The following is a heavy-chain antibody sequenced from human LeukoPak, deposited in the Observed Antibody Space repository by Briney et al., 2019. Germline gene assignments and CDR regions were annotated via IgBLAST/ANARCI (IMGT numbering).Heavy chain of an antibody. Sequence: PGGSLRLSCAASGFTFSSYAMNWVRQAPGKGLAWVSGINNSGGSTYYADSVKGRFTISRDNSKNTLYLQMNSLRAEDTAVYYCAKDYYDSSGYYSGAFDIWGQGTMVTVSS. D-gene: IGHD3-22*01. V-gene: IGHV3-23*01. CDR1: GFTFSSYA. J-gene: IGHJ3*02. CDR2: INNSGGST. CDR3: AKDYYDSSGYYSGAFDI.